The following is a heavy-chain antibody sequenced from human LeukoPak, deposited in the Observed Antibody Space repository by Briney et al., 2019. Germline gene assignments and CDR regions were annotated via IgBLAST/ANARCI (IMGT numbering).Heavy chain of an antibody. D-gene: IGHD6-13*01. CDR3: ATSSSWYGNWFDP. V-gene: IGHV5-10-1*01. Sequence: GADPKISCKGSGYSSTRYWISWVRHLPRKSLVRMGRIDPSDSYTNYSPSFQGHVTISADKSITTAYLQWSSLKASDTAMYYCATSSSWYGNWFDPWGQGALVTVSS. J-gene: IGHJ5*02. CDR1: GYSSTRYW. CDR2: IDPSDSYT.